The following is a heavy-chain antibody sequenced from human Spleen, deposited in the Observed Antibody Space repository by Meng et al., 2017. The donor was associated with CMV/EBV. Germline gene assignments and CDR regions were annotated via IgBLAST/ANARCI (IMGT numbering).Heavy chain of an antibody. CDR3: GREFPRWGLEFDY. CDR2: INPSSGAT. J-gene: IGHJ4*02. D-gene: IGHD2-21*02. CDR1: GYTFTGYY. Sequence: ASLKVSCKASGYTFTGYYIHWVRQAPGQGLEWMGWINPSSGATDYTQKFRGRVTVTSDTSIRTAYMELSGLTSDDTAVYYCGREFPRWGLEFDYWGQGTLVTVS. V-gene: IGHV1-2*02.